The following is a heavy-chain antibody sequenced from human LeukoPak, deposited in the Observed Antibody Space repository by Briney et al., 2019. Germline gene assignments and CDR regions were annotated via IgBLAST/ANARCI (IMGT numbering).Heavy chain of an antibody. CDR2: ISAYSGNT. J-gene: IGHJ5*02. CDR1: GYIFTSYV. Sequence: ASVNVSCKASGYIFTSYVISWVRQPPAQGLEGMGCISAYSGNTKYAQKLQGRLTMTTDASTSAAYMELSDLTTDDTAVYYGARDWATSGPVGWFDPWGQGTLVTVSS. D-gene: IGHD5-24*01. CDR3: ARDWATSGPVGWFDP. V-gene: IGHV1-18*01.